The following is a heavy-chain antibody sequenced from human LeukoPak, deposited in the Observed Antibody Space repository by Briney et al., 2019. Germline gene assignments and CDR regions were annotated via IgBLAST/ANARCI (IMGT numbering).Heavy chain of an antibody. Sequence: GGSLRLSCAASGVTFGNYWMAWVRQAPGKGLEWVAHIKEDGSVKNYVDSVRGRFTISRDNAYNSLYLEMNSLRAEDTAVYYCARYVGSGYHLFTENHRGQGTLVTVSS. V-gene: IGHV3-7*04. D-gene: IGHD3-22*01. CDR2: IKEDGSVK. CDR3: ARYVGSGYHLFTENH. CDR1: GVTFGNYW. J-gene: IGHJ4*02.